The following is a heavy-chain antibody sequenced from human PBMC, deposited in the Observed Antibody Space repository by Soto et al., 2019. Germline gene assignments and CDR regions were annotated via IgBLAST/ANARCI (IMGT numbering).Heavy chain of an antibody. CDR1: GGSISSYY. V-gene: IGHV4-59*01. J-gene: IGHJ6*02. CDR2: TYYSGST. D-gene: IGHD2-15*01. Sequence: SETLSLTCTVSGGSISSYYWSWIRQPPGKGLEWIGYTYYSGSTNYNPSLKSRVTISVDTSKNQFSLKLSSVTAADTAVYYCARANARIYYGMDVWGQGTTVTVSS. CDR3: ARANARIYYGMDV.